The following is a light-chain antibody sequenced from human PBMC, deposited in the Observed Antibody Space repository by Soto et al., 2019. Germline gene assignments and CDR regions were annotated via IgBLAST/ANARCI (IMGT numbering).Light chain of an antibody. Sequence: DIQMTQSPSSLSASVGDRVTITCRASQGIRNDLGWYQQKPGKAPKRLIYAASSLQSGVPSRFSGSGSGTEFALKMRSLENEDFATYYCLQNNSYPWLTFGGGNKVEIK. CDR1: QGIRND. V-gene: IGKV1-17*01. J-gene: IGKJ4*01. CDR2: AAS. CDR3: LQNNSYPWLT.